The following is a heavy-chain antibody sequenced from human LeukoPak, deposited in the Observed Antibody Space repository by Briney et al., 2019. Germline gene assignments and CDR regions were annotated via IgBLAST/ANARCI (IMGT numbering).Heavy chain of an antibody. D-gene: IGHD6-19*01. CDR1: GFTFSSYG. CDR3: ARLFPERSVAVNTYYHSMDV. Sequence: GGSLRLSCAASGFTFSSYGMRWVRQAPGKGLEWVAFIRNDGSNKYYADSVKGRFTISRDNSKNTLYLQMNSLRAEDTAVYYCARLFPERSVAVNTYYHSMDVWGKGTTVTVSS. CDR2: IRNDGSNK. V-gene: IGHV3-30*02. J-gene: IGHJ6*03.